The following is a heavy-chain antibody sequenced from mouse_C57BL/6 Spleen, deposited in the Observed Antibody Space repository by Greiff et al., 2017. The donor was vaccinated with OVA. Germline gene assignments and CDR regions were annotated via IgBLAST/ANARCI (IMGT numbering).Heavy chain of an antibody. D-gene: IGHD4-1*02. CDR3: AKNQLGRGFSY. Sequence: QVQLKQSGPGLVQPSQSLSITCTVSGFSFTSYGVHWVRQSPGKGLEWLGVIWRGGSTDNNAAFMSRRSITKDNSKSQVFFKLNSLQADVTTIYYCAKNQLGRGFSYWGQGALGTCSA. CDR1: GFSFTSYG. V-gene: IGHV2-5*01. CDR2: IWRGGST. J-gene: IGHJ3*01.